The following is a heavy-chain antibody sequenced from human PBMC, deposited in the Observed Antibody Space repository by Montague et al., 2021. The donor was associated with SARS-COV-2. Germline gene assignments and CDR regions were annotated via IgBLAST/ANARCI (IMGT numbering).Heavy chain of an antibody. D-gene: IGHD2-21*01. CDR1: GGSFRGYF. J-gene: IGHJ5*02. Sequence: SETLSLTCAVQGGSFRGYFWSWIRQSPGKGLEWIGEINHSGSTNYNPSLKSRVTISVDTSKNQFSLKLSSVTAADTAVYYCARGGDMNWFDPWGQGTLVTVSS. CDR3: ARGGDMNWFDP. V-gene: IGHV4-34*01. CDR2: INHSGST.